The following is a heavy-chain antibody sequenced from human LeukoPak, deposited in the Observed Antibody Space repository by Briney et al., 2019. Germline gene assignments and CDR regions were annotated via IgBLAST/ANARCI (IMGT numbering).Heavy chain of an antibody. CDR1: GYTFTSYY. D-gene: IGHD1-1*01. CDR3: ARDPLHDDTDYYYYYGMDV. V-gene: IGHV1-46*01. J-gene: IGHJ6*02. Sequence: PGGSLRLSCAASGYTFTSYYMHWVRQAPGQGLEWMGIINPSGGSTSYAQKFQGRVTMTRDTSTSTVYMELSSLRSEDTAVYYCARDPLHDDTDYYYYYGMDVWGQGTTVTVSS. CDR2: INPSGGST.